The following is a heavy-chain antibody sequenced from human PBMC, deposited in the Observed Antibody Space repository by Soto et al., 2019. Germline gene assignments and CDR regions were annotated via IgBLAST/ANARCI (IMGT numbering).Heavy chain of an antibody. CDR3: ARDGDPRNAFWSGPLGVGWFDP. Sequence: QVQLVQSGAEVKKPGSSVNVSCKTSGGTFGNSAVTWVRQAPGQGLEWMGGIVPMFGTANYAQKFQGRLTITADKSTNTAYMELSSLTSDDTAVYYCARDGDPRNAFWSGPLGVGWFDPWGQGTLVTVSS. V-gene: IGHV1-69*14. J-gene: IGHJ5*02. CDR2: IVPMFGTA. D-gene: IGHD3-3*01. CDR1: GGTFGNSA.